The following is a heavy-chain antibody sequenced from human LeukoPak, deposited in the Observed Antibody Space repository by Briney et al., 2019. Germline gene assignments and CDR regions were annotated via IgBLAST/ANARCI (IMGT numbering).Heavy chain of an antibody. CDR3: AKVMDSYSSSWYQNPYYFDY. CDR1: GFTFSSYA. J-gene: IGHJ4*02. CDR2: ISGSGGST. Sequence: GGSLRLSCAASGFTFSSYAMSWVRQAPGKGLEWVSAISGSGGSTYYADSVKGRFTISRDNSKDTLYLQMNSLRAEDTAVYYCAKVMDSYSSSWYQNPYYFDYWGQGTLVTVSS. V-gene: IGHV3-23*01. D-gene: IGHD6-13*01.